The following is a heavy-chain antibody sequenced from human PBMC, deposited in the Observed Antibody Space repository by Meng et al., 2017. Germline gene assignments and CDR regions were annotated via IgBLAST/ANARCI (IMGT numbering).Heavy chain of an antibody. D-gene: IGHD1-26*01. CDR2: INTNTGNP. J-gene: IGHJ4*02. CDR3: AREGRVDFDY. Sequence: HVVQSRSQVKKPGASVKVSCKASGYNSTSYAMNWVRQAPGQGLEWMGWINTNTGNPTYAQGFTGRFVFSLDTSVSTAYLQISSLKAEDTGVYYCAREGRVDFDYWGQGTLVTVSS. CDR1: GYNSTSYA. V-gene: IGHV7-4-1*02.